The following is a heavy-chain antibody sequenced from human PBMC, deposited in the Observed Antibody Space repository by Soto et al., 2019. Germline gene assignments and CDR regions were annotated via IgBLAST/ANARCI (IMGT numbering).Heavy chain of an antibody. CDR3: AREGGWYVDY. Sequence: QVQVVQSGAEEKKPGASMKVSCKPSGFTFSGYAIHWVRQAPGQRLEWMGWINAGATNTKYSQKFQGRLAITRDTSATTGYMELSSLTSEDTAVYYCAREGGWYVDYWGQGTLVTVSS. V-gene: IGHV1-3*05. J-gene: IGHJ4*02. CDR1: GFTFSGYA. D-gene: IGHD6-19*01. CDR2: INAGATNT.